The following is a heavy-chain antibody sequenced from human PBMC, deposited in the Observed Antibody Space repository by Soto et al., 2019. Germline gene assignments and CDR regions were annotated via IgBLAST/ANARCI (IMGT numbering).Heavy chain of an antibody. Sequence: PSETLSLTCAVSGGSISSGGYSWSWIRQPPGKGLEWIGYIYHSGSTYYNPSLKSRVTISVDRSKNQFSLKLSSVTAADTAVYYCASSYYDSSGYYYWNYWGQGTLVTVSS. CDR3: ASSYYDSSGYYYWNY. CDR2: IYHSGST. V-gene: IGHV4-30-2*01. D-gene: IGHD3-22*01. J-gene: IGHJ4*02. CDR1: GGSISSGGYS.